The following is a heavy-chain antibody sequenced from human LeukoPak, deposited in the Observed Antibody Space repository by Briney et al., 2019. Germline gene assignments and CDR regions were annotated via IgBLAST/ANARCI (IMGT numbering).Heavy chain of an antibody. V-gene: IGHV1-18*01. CDR2: ISAYNGNT. D-gene: IGHD6-13*01. CDR1: GYTFTSYG. CDR3: ARDQGYSSSPYAFDI. Sequence: GASVKLCCKASGYTFTSYGISWVRQAPGQGLEWMGWISAYNGNTNYAQKLQGRVTMTTDTSTSTAYMELRSLRSDDTAVYYCARDQGYSSSPYAFDIWGQGTMVTVSS. J-gene: IGHJ3*02.